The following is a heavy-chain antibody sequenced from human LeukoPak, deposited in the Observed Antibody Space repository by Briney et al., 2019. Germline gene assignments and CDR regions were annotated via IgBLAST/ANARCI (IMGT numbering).Heavy chain of an antibody. CDR3: ARVAFGEYDSDY. CDR2: ISAYNGNT. CDR1: GYTFTSYG. Sequence: GASVTVSCKASGYTFTSYGISWVRQAPGQGLEWMGWISAYNGNTNYAQKLQGRVTMTTEKSTSTAYMELRSLRSDDTAGCYCARVAFGEYDSDYWGQGTLVTVSS. J-gene: IGHJ4*02. D-gene: IGHD3-10*01. V-gene: IGHV1-18*01.